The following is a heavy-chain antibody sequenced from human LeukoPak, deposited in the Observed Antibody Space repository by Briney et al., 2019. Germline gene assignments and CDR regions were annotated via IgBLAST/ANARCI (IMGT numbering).Heavy chain of an antibody. CDR3: ARVVQNYYYYMDV. J-gene: IGHJ6*03. D-gene: IGHD2-15*01. CDR2: INSDGSST. V-gene: IGHV3-74*01. Sequence: GGSLRLSCAASGFTFSSYWMHWVRQAPGKGLAWVSRINSDGSSTSYADSVKGRFTISRDNAKNTLGLQMNSLRAEDTAVYYCARVVQNYYYYMDVWGKGTTVTVSS. CDR1: GFTFSSYW.